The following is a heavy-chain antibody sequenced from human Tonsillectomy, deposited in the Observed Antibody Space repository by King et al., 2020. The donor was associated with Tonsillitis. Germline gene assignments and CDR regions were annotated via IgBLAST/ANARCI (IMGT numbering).Heavy chain of an antibody. CDR2: REKGDSET. CDR1: GDSLTRDG. J-gene: IGHJ4*02. CDR3: ATRPDGFDS. Sequence: EGQRGEEGEEGKKKGEERKREGKGAGDSLTRDGRGGGRKRKGKGGEGRGRREKGDSETRYSPSFQGQVTISADKSISTAYLQWSSLKASDTAMYYCATRPDGFDSWGQGTLVTVSS. V-gene: IGHV5-51*03.